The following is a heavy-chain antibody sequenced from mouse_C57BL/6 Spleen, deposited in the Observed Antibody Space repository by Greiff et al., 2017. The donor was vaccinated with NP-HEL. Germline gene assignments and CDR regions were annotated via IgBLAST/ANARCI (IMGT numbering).Heavy chain of an antibody. CDR1: RYTFTSYW. J-gene: IGHJ2*01. CDR3: ARYRDYGSSYVGFDY. D-gene: IGHD1-1*01. CDR2: IDPSDSYT. V-gene: IGHV1-69*01. Sequence: VQLQQPGAELVMPGASVKLSCKASRYTFTSYWMHWVKQRPGQGLEWIGEIDPSDSYTNYNQKFKGKSTLTVDKSSSTAYMQLSSLTSEDSAVYYCARYRDYGSSYVGFDYWGQGTTLTVSS.